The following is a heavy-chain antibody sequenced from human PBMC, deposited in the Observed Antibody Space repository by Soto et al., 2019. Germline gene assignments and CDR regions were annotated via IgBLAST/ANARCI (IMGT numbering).Heavy chain of an antibody. V-gene: IGHV3-21*01. J-gene: IGHJ4*02. CDR1: GFTFDDYG. CDR2: ISSSSTYI. CDR3: ARGTNYYDSSVYYGY. Sequence: LRLSCAASGFTFDDYGMSWVRQAPGKGLQWVSSISSSSTYIYYADSVKGRFTISRDNAKNSLYLQMNSLRAEDTAVYYCARGTNYYDSSVYYGYWGQGTLVTVSS. D-gene: IGHD3-22*01.